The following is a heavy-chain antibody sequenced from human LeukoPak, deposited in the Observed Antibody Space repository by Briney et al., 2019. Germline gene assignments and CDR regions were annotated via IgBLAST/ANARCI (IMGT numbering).Heavy chain of an antibody. CDR2: INWNGGST. Sequence: GGSLRLSCAASGFTFDDYGMSWVRQAPGKGLEWVSGINWNGGSTGYADSVKGRFTISRDNAKNSLYLQMNSLRAEDTAVYYCARAGETYYYDSSGYSWGQGTLVTVSS. D-gene: IGHD3-22*01. CDR3: ARAGETYYYDSSGYS. J-gene: IGHJ5*02. V-gene: IGHV3-20*04. CDR1: GFTFDDYG.